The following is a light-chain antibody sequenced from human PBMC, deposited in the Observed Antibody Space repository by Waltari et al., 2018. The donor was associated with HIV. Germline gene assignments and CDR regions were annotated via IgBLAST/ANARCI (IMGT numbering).Light chain of an antibody. CDR3: QQSYSTPRT. J-gene: IGKJ2*01. CDR1: QSITNY. V-gene: IGKV1-39*01. CDR2: AGS. Sequence: DIQLTQSPSSLSASVGDRVTITCRASQSITNYLNWYQQKPGKAPRLLICAGSSLQSGVPARCSGSGSGTDFTLTITSLQAEDFATYYCQQSYSTPRTFGQGTKLDIK.